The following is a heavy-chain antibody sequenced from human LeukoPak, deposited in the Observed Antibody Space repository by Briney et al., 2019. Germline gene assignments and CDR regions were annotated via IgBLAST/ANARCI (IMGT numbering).Heavy chain of an antibody. CDR1: GDSISSYY. V-gene: IGHV4-59*01. CDR2: IYYSGST. Sequence: SETLSLTCTVSGDSISSYYWSWIRQPPGKGLEWIGYIYYSGSTKYNPSLKSRVTISVDTSKNQFSLKLSSVTAADMAVYYCARDRQATTAYDAFDIWGRGTMVTVSS. D-gene: IGHD4-17*01. J-gene: IGHJ3*02. CDR3: ARDRQATTAYDAFDI.